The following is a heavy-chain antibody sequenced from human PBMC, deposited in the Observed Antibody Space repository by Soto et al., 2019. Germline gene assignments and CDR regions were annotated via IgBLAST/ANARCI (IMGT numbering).Heavy chain of an antibody. CDR1: GGTFSSYA. J-gene: IGHJ4*02. Sequence: SVKVSCKASGGTFSSYAISWVRQAPGQGLEWMGGIIPNFGTANYAQKFQGRVTITADESTITAYMELSSLRSEDTAVYYCARHLYSDYPIPYWGQGTLVTVSS. CDR2: IIPNFGTA. CDR3: ARHLYSDYPIPY. D-gene: IGHD4-17*01. V-gene: IGHV1-69*13.